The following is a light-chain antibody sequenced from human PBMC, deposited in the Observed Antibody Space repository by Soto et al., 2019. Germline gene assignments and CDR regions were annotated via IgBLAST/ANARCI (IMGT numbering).Light chain of an antibody. CDR1: QSVLYSSNNKNY. CDR3: QQYYSPPSLT. V-gene: IGKV4-1*01. J-gene: IGKJ4*01. Sequence: DVVMTQSPDSLAVSLGERATINCKSSQSVLYSSNNKNYLAWYQQKPGQPPKLLIYWASTRESGVPDRFSGSGSGADFTLTISSLPAEDVAVYYCQQYYSPPSLTFGGGTKVEIK. CDR2: WAS.